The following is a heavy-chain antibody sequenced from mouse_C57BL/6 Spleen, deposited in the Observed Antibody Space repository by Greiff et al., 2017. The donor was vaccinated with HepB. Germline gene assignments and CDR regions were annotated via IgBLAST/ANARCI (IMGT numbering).Heavy chain of an antibody. D-gene: IGHD1-1*01. Sequence: VQLQQSGAELVKPGASVKISCKASGYAFSSYWMNWVKQRPGKGLEWIGQIYPGDGDTNYNGKFKGKATLTADKSSSTAYMQLSSLTSEDSAVYFCAGWDYYGSSYGFDYWGQGTTLTVSS. CDR3: AGWDYYGSSYGFDY. CDR2: IYPGDGDT. CDR1: GYAFSSYW. J-gene: IGHJ2*01. V-gene: IGHV1-80*01.